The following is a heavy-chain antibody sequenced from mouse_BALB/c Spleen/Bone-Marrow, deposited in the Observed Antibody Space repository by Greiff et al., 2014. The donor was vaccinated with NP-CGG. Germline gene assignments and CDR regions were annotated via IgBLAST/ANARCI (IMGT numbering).Heavy chain of an antibody. Sequence: EVQLQQSGPELVKPGASVKISCKTSGYTFTEYTIHWVKQSLGKSLEWIGGINPKNGGTTYKQKFKGKATLTVDKSSSTAYMELRSLTSEDSAVYYCARDWYYYGSSSSWFAHWGQGTLVTVSA. J-gene: IGHJ3*01. CDR2: INPKNGGT. CDR1: GYTFTEYT. CDR3: ARDWYYYGSSSSWFAH. D-gene: IGHD1-1*02. V-gene: IGHV1-18*01.